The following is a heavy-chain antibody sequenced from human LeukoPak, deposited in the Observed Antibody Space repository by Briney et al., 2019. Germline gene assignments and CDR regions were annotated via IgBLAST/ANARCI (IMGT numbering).Heavy chain of an antibody. V-gene: IGHV3-21*01. D-gene: IGHD1-7*01. CDR3: ARAHNWKYGSFDF. J-gene: IGHJ4*02. CDR1: GFTFSSYS. CDR2: ISSSSYI. Sequence: GGSLRLSCAASGFTFSSYSMNWVRQAPGKGLEWVSCISSSSYIYYADSVKGRFTISRDNAKNSLYLQMNSLRAEDTAVYYCARAHNWKYGSFDFWGQGTLVTVSS.